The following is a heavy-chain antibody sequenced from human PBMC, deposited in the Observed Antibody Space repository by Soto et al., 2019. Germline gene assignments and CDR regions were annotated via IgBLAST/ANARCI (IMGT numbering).Heavy chain of an antibody. Sequence: QVQLVESGGGLVKPGGSLRLSCAASGFTFSDYYMSWIRQAPGKGLEWVSYISSSGSTIYYADSVKGRFTISRDNAKNSLYLQMHSLRAEDTAVYYCARDQTRYDFWSGYYSPAFDIWGQGTMVTVSS. J-gene: IGHJ3*02. CDR1: GFTFSDYY. CDR2: ISSSGSTI. D-gene: IGHD3-3*01. V-gene: IGHV3-11*01. CDR3: ARDQTRYDFWSGYYSPAFDI.